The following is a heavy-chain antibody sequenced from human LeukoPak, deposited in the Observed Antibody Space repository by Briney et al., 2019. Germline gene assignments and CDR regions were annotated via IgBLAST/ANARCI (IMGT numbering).Heavy chain of an antibody. J-gene: IGHJ4*02. CDR3: ARGGGFYGSGTTHFDY. D-gene: IGHD3-10*01. CDR1: GGSISSYY. CDR2: IYYSGST. V-gene: IGHV4-59*01. Sequence: SETLSLTCTVSGGSISSYYWSWIRQPPGKGLEWIGYIYYSGSTNYNPSLKSRVTISVDTSKNQFSLKLSSVTAADTAVYYCARGGGFYGSGTTHFDYWGQGTLATVSS.